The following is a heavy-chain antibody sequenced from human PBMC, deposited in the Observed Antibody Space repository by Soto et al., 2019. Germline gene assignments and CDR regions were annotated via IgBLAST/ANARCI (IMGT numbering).Heavy chain of an antibody. J-gene: IGHJ4*02. CDR1: GFTFSDYY. CDR2: ISTSGSTI. V-gene: IGHV3-11*01. Sequence: PXESLRLSCAASGFTFSDYYMSWIRQAPGRGLEWVSYISTSGSTIYYADSVKGRFTISRDNAKNSLDLQMNSLRAEDTAVYYCERACSTSCSHWGQGTLVTVSS. CDR3: ERACSTSCSH. D-gene: IGHD2-2*01.